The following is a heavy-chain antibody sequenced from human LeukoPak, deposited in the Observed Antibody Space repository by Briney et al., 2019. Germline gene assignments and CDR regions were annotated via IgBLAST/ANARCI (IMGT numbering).Heavy chain of an antibody. D-gene: IGHD2-2*01. CDR3: VKDISPGDIVVVPADPSFDY. CDR1: GFTFDDYA. J-gene: IGHJ4*02. Sequence: PGGSLRLSCAASGFTFDDYAMHWVRQAPGKGLEWVSGISWNSGSIGYADSVKGRFTISRDNAKNSLYLQMNSLRAEDTALYYCVKDISPGDIVVVPADPSFDYWGQGTLVTVSS. V-gene: IGHV3-9*01. CDR2: ISWNSGSI.